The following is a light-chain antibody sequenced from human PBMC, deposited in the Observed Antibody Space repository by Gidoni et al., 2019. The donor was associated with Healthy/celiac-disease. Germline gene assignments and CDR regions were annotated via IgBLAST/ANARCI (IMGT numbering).Light chain of an antibody. V-gene: IGKV4-1*01. J-gene: IGKJ3*01. Sequence: DIVMTQSPDSLAVSLGERATINCKSSQSVLYSSNNKNYLAWYQQKPGQPPKLLIYWASTRESGVPDRFSGSGSGTDFTLTIRSLQAEDVAVSYCQQYYSTPFTFGPGTKVDIQ. CDR3: QQYYSTPFT. CDR2: WAS. CDR1: QSVLYSSNNKNY.